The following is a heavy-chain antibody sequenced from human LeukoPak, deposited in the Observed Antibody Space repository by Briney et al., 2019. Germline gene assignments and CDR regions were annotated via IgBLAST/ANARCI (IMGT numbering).Heavy chain of an antibody. V-gene: IGHV1-69*13. D-gene: IGHD3-22*01. CDR1: GGTFSSYA. CDR2: IIPIFGTA. Sequence: ASVKVSCKASGGTFSSYAISWVRQAPGQGLEWMGGIIPIFGTANYAQKFQGRVTITADESTSTAYMELSSLRSEDTAVYYCAGVTYYYDSSGYHIAGGFDYWGQGTLVTVSS. J-gene: IGHJ4*02. CDR3: AGVTYYYDSSGYHIAGGFDY.